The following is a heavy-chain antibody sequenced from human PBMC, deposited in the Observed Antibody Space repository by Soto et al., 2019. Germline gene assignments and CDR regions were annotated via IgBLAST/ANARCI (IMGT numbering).Heavy chain of an antibody. CDR3: ARFGHGSSWYWSWFDP. Sequence: SETLSLTCTVSGGSISSGDYYWSWIRQPPGKGLEWIGYIYYSGSTYYNPSLKSRVTISVDTSKNQFSLKLSSVTAADTAVYYCARFGHGSSWYWSWFDPWGQGTLVTVSS. CDR1: GGSISSGDYY. D-gene: IGHD6-13*01. CDR2: IYYSGST. V-gene: IGHV4-30-4*01. J-gene: IGHJ5*02.